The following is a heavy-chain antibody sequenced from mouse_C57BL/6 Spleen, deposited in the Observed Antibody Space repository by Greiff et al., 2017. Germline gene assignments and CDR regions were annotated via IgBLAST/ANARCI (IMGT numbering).Heavy chain of an antibody. CDR3: ARHRDYGNPHYFDY. Sequence: EVKLVESGGDLVKPGGSLKLSCAASGFTFSSYGMSWVRQTPDKRLEWVATISSGGSYTYYPDSVKGRFTISRDNAKNTLYLQMSSLKSEDTAMYYCARHRDYGNPHYFDYWGQGTTLTVSS. V-gene: IGHV5-6*01. CDR2: ISSGGSYT. CDR1: GFTFSSYG. J-gene: IGHJ2*01. D-gene: IGHD2-1*01.